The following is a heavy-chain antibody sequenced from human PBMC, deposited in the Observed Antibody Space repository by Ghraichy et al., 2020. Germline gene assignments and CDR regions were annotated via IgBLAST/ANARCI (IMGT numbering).Heavy chain of an antibody. V-gene: IGHV4-34*01. D-gene: IGHD3-10*01. CDR2: INHSGST. CDR3: ARGGYLGSYFPY. CDR1: GGSFGDDY. Sequence: SETLSLTCSVYGGSFGDDYWSWIRQSPAKGLEWIGEINHSGSTNYNPALNIQATISIDTPKNQFSLKINSMTAADTAVYYCARGGYLGSYFPYWGQGTLVTVSS. J-gene: IGHJ4*02.